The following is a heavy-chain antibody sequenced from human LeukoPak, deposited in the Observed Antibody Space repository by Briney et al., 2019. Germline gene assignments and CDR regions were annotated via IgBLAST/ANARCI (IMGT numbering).Heavy chain of an antibody. J-gene: IGHJ6*03. CDR3: ARPYRYYYYYMDV. V-gene: IGHV3-48*03. D-gene: IGHD4-11*01. CDR2: ISSSGSTI. CDR1: GFTFSSYE. Sequence: QPGGSLRLSCAASGFTFSSYEMNWVRQAPGKGLEWVSYISSSGSTIYYADSVKGRFTISRDNAKNSLYLQMNSLGAEDTAVYYCARPYRYYYYYMDVWGKGTTVTVSS.